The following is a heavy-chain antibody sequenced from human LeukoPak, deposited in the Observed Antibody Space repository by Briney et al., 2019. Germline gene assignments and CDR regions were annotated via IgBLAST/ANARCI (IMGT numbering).Heavy chain of an antibody. J-gene: IGHJ4*02. CDR3: ARNSRVASTSGLNY. CDR2: ITPIFGEA. CDR1: GGTFSSYP. Sequence: EASVKVSCKVSGGTFSSYPISWVRQAPGQGLEWMGEITPIFGEAQNAEKFQGRVTITADEPTSTVYMELTGLRLDDTAMYYCARNSRVASTSGLNYWGQGTLVTVSS. D-gene: IGHD5-12*01. V-gene: IGHV1-69*13.